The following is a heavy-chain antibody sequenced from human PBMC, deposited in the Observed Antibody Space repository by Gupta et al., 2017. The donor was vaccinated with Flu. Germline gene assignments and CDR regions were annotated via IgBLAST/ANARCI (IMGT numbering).Heavy chain of an antibody. J-gene: IGHJ4*02. V-gene: IGHV3-23*01. CDR3: AKGRNYYDSY. CDR2: ISGSGGST. D-gene: IGHD3-22*01. Sequence: MRGVREAPGKGLGWVSGISGSGGSTYYADSVKGRFTISRNNSKNTLYPQMNSLRAEDTAVYYCAKGRNYYDSYWGQGTLVTVSS.